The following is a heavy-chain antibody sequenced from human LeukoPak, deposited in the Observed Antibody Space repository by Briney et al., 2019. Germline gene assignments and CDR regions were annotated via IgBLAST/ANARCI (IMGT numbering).Heavy chain of an antibody. D-gene: IGHD3-16*01. J-gene: IGHJ5*02. Sequence: PGGSLRLSCAASGFTFGDYGMSWFRQAPGKGLEWVGFIRSKIYGGTTEYAASVKGRFTISRDDSKSIAYLQMNSLKTEDTAVYYCTRDRFYVWFDPWGQGTLVTVSS. V-gene: IGHV3-49*03. CDR3: TRDRFYVWFDP. CDR2: IRSKIYGGTT. CDR1: GFTFGDYG.